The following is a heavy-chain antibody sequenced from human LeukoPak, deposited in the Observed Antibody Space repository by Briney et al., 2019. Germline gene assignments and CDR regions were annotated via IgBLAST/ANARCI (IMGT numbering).Heavy chain of an antibody. V-gene: IGHV3-23*01. J-gene: IGHJ6*02. CDR2: ISDSGGST. CDR1: GITFSSYA. D-gene: IGHD5-18*01. Sequence: PGGSLRLSCVVSGITFSSYAMSWVRQAPGKGLEWVSTISDSGGSTYYADSVKGRFTISRNNSGSTLYLQMNSLRAEDTAVYYCAKESDTAMANIPLRYERYYYYGMDVWGQGTTVTVSS. CDR3: AKESDTAMANIPLRYERYYYYGMDV.